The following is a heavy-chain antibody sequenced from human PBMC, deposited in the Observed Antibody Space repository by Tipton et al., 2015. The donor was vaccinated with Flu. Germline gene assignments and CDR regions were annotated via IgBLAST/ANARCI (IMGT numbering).Heavy chain of an antibody. CDR2: ISWNGGHI. CDR1: GFTFDDYA. J-gene: IGHJ4*02. CDR3: VKDSGHSIVGATHPDY. D-gene: IGHD1-26*01. Sequence: SLRLSCAASGFTFDDYAMHWVRQVPGKGLEWVSVISWNGGHIGYADSVKGRFTISRDNAKNSLYLQMNSLRPEDTALYYCVKDSGHSIVGATHPDYWGQGTLVTVSS. V-gene: IGHV3-9*01.